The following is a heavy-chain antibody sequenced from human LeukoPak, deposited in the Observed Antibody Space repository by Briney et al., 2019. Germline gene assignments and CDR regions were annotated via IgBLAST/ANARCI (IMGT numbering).Heavy chain of an antibody. V-gene: IGHV3-33*08. CDR3: ARGQQLIKTD. D-gene: IGHD6-13*01. CDR2: IWYDESKK. J-gene: IGHJ4*02. Sequence: PGGSLRLSCSASGFTFSTYGMHWVRQAPGKGLEWVAVIWYDESKKYYADSVKGRFTISRDNSKNTLYLQMNSLRAEDTAVYYCARGQQLIKTDWGQGTLVTVSS. CDR1: GFTFSTYG.